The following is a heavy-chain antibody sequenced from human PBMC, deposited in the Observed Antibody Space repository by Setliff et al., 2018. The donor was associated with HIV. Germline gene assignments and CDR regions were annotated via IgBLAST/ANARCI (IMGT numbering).Heavy chain of an antibody. CDR1: GGSIDNNKYY. Sequence: LETLSLTCSVSGGSIDNNKYYWTWIRQPPGKGLEWTGSIYHTGRTYYNRSLESRLTISIDTSKNQFSLKLTSVTAADTAMYYCASRIYYYDESRVLREEGFVPWGQGTLVTVSS. V-gene: IGHV4-39*01. J-gene: IGHJ5*02. CDR3: ASRIYYYDESRVLREEGFVP. CDR2: IYHTGRT. D-gene: IGHD3-22*01.